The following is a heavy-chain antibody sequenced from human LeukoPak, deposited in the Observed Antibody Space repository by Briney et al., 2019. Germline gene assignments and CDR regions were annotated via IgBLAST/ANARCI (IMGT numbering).Heavy chain of an antibody. CDR2: SSSSSRYI. D-gene: IGHD5-12*01. CDR1: GFTFSTYN. CDR3: ARGGDIPDY. Sequence: GGSLRLSCVASGFTFSTYNMNWVRQAPGGGLEWVSPSSSSSRYIYYADSVKGRFTISRDNAKNSLYLQMNSLRAEDTAMYYCARGGDIPDYWGQGTLVIVSS. J-gene: IGHJ4*02. V-gene: IGHV3-21*06.